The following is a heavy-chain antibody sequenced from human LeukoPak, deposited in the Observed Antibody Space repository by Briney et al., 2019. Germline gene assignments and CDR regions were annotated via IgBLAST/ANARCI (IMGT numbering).Heavy chain of an antibody. Sequence: GGSLRLSCAASGFTFSDYYMSWIRQAPGKGLEWVSYISSSGSTIYYADSVKGRFTISRVNAKNSLYLQMNSLRAEDTAVYYCASPPPGYSYGYYAGYWGQGTLVTVSS. D-gene: IGHD5-18*01. CDR2: ISSSGSTI. CDR1: GFTFSDYY. J-gene: IGHJ4*02. CDR3: ASPPPGYSYGYYAGY. V-gene: IGHV3-11*01.